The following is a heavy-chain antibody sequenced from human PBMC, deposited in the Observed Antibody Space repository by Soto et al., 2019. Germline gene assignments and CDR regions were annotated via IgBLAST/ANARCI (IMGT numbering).Heavy chain of an antibody. CDR3: AHRPSGWYLFDY. CDR1: GFSLSTSGLG. Sequence: QITLKESGPTLVGPTQTLTLTCTFSGFSLSTSGLGVGWIRQPPGKALEWLALIYWNDDKRYSPSLKARLTITKDTSKNQVVLTMTNMDPVDTATYYCAHRPSGWYLFDYWGQGTLVTVSS. CDR2: IYWNDDK. J-gene: IGHJ4*02. V-gene: IGHV2-5*01. D-gene: IGHD6-19*01.